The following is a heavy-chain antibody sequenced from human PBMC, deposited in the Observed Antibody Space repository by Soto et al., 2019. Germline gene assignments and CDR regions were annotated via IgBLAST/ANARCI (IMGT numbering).Heavy chain of an antibody. Sequence: SXTLSLTCTVSGGSMSSSGYYWCWIRQPPGKGLEWAGTINHSGSTYYNPSLKSRVIISVDTSKNQFSLKLSSVTAADAAMYYCATFRGMTAATTERYFDYWGQGTLVTVS. D-gene: IGHD4-17*01. CDR1: GGSMSSSGYY. CDR2: INHSGST. CDR3: ATFRGMTAATTERYFDY. J-gene: IGHJ4*02. V-gene: IGHV4-39*01.